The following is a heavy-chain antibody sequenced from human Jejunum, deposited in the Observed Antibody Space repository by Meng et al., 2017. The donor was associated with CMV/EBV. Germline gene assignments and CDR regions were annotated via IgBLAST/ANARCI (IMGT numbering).Heavy chain of an antibody. D-gene: IGHD3-22*01. CDR3: ARDLGPQIVVVSSPGY. J-gene: IGHJ4*02. Sequence: TFSSYSMNWVRQAPGKGLEWVSSITSSSSYIYYADSVKGRFTISRDNAKKSLYLQMNSLRAEDTAVYYCARDLGPQIVVVSSPGYWGQGTRVTVSS. CDR1: TFSSYS. CDR2: ITSSSSYI. V-gene: IGHV3-21*01.